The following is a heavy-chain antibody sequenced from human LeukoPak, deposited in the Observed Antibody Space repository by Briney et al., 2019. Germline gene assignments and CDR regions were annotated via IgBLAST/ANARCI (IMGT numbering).Heavy chain of an antibody. D-gene: IGHD6-13*01. CDR1: GYTITDYY. CDR3: VKARVVAATGTGAFDI. CDR2: IIPNSGGT. V-gene: IGHV1-2*02. Sequence: SVKVSCKASGYTITDYYMHWVRQAPGQGLEWMGWIIPNSGGTNYAQKFQGRVTMTRDTSISTAYMELSSLTSDDTAVYYCVKARVVAATGTGAFDIWGQGTMVTVSS. J-gene: IGHJ3*02.